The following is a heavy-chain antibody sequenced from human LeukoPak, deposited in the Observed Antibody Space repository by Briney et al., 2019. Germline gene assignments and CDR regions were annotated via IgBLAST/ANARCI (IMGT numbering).Heavy chain of an antibody. V-gene: IGHV4-59*01. CDR2: IYYSGST. D-gene: IGHD5-12*01. J-gene: IGHJ4*02. CDR1: GFSISSYY. Sequence: PSETLSLTCTVSGFSISSYYWSWIRQHPGKGLEWVGYIYYSGSTNYNPSLKSRVTISVDTSKIQFSLKLSSVTAADTAVYYCAILGYSGYDFYFDYWGQGTLVTVSS. CDR3: AILGYSGYDFYFDY.